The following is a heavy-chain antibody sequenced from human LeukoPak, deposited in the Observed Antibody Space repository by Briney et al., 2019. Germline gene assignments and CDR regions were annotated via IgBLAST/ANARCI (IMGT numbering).Heavy chain of an antibody. D-gene: IGHD3-22*01. Sequence: VASVTVFCKASGGTFSSYAISWVRQAPGQGLEWMGGIIPIFGTANYAQKFQGRVTITADKSTSTAYMELSSLRSEDTAVYYCARAKGGQAYYYDSSGYDTWGQGTLVTVSS. CDR3: ARAKGGQAYYYDSSGYDT. CDR2: IIPIFGTA. V-gene: IGHV1-69*06. CDR1: GGTFSSYA. J-gene: IGHJ4*02.